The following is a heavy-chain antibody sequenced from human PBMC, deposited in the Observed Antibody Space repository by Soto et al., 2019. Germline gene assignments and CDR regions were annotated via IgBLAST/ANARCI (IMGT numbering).Heavy chain of an antibody. CDR1: GYTFTGYY. J-gene: IGHJ4*02. CDR3: ASFIGGGSSWFGGYFDY. CDR2: ITPNSGGT. D-gene: IGHD6-13*01. Sequence: QVQLVQSGAEVKKPGASVKVSCKASGYTFTGYYMHWVRQAPGQGLEWMGWITPNSGGTNYAQKFQGRVTMTRDTSISTAYMELSRLRSDDTAVYYCASFIGGGSSWFGGYFDYWGQGTLVTVSS. V-gene: IGHV1-2*02.